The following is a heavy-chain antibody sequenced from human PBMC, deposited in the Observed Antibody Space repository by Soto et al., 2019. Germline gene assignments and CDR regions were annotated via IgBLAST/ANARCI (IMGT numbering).Heavy chain of an antibody. CDR1: GFSLFTSGVG. D-gene: IGHD5-12*01. Sequence: QITLKESGPTLVKPTQTLTLTCTLSGFSLFTSGVGVGWIRQPPGEALEWLALIYWDDDKRYSPILRSRLTIXTXXTKTPVGLTVTHMEPVATATYYCAHKGDGYRGFKYWGQGTLVTVSS. CDR2: IYWDDDK. J-gene: IGHJ4*02. V-gene: IGHV2-5*02. CDR3: AHKGDGYRGFKY.